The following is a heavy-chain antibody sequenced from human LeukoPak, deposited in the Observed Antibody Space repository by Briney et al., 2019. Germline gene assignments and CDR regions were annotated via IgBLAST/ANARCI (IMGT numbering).Heavy chain of an antibody. D-gene: IGHD3-16*01. V-gene: IGHV4-61*01. CDR2: IYYSGST. J-gene: IGHJ4*02. Sequence: SETLPLTCTVSGGSVSSGSYYWSWIRQPPGKGLEWIGYIYYSGSTNYNPSLKSRVTISVDTSKNQFSLKLSSVTAADTAVYYCARWPLRGLFDYWGQGTLVTVSS. CDR3: ARWPLRGLFDY. CDR1: GGSVSSGSYY.